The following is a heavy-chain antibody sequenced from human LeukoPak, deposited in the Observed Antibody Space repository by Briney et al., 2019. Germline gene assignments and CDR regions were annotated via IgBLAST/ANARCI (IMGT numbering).Heavy chain of an antibody. CDR1: GYSFTSYW. CDR2: IYPGDSDT. D-gene: IGHD3-10*01. J-gene: IGHJ4*02. CDR3: ARGGSPYYYGSGSYYDY. V-gene: IGHV5-51*01. Sequence: LGESLKISCKGSGYSFTSYWIGWVRQMPGKGLEWMGIIYPGDSDTRYSPSFQGQVTISADKSISTAYLQWSSLKASDTAMYYCARGGSPYYYGSGSYYDYWGQGTLVTVFS.